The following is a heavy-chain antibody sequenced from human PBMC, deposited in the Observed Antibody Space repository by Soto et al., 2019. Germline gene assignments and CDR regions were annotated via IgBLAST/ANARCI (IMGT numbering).Heavy chain of an antibody. CDR1: GFTFSSYG. Sequence: GGSLRLSCAASGFTFSSYGMHWVRQAPGKGLEWVAVISYDGSNKYYADSVKGRFTISRDNSKNTLYLQMNSLRAEDTAVYYCAKEASSGSYVRAYYYYYMDVWGKGTTVTVSS. V-gene: IGHV3-30*18. CDR2: ISYDGSNK. CDR3: AKEASSGSYVRAYYYYYMDV. J-gene: IGHJ6*03. D-gene: IGHD3-10*01.